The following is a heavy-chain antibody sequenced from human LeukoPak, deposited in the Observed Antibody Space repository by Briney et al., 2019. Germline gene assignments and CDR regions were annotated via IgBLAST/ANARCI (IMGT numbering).Heavy chain of an antibody. CDR1: GGSISSYY. CDR2: IYYSGST. CDR3: ARGARAGYNLEPFDY. D-gene: IGHD5-24*01. J-gene: IGHJ4*02. Sequence: PSETLSLTCTVPGGSISSYYWSWIRQPPGKGLEWIGHIYYSGSTNYNPSLKSRVTISVDTSENQFSLKLSSVTAADTAVYYCARGARAGYNLEPFDYWGQGTLVTVSS. V-gene: IGHV4-59*08.